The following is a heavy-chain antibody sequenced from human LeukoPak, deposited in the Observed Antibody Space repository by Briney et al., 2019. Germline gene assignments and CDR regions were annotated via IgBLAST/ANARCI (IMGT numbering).Heavy chain of an antibody. J-gene: IGHJ5*02. CDR3: AKDLMRDRWFGES. Sequence: GGSLRLSCAVSGFTVSGDYMSWVRQAPGKGLEWVSVIYSGGATYYADSVKGRFTISRDTSRNTLYLQMNSLRAEDTAVYYCAKDLMRDRWFGESWGQGTLVTVSS. V-gene: IGHV3-53*05. CDR2: IYSGGAT. D-gene: IGHD3-10*01. CDR1: GFTVSGDY.